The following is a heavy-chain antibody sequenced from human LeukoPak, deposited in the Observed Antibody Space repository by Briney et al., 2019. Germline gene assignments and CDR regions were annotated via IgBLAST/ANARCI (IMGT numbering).Heavy chain of an antibody. CDR3: AREFYGIAAAGSLNYYYMDV. CDR1: GFTFSSYW. V-gene: IGHV3-7*01. D-gene: IGHD6-13*01. Sequence: GGSLRLSCAASGFTFSSYWMSWVRQAPGKGLEWVANIKQDGSEKYYVDSVKGRFTISRDNAKNSLYLQMNSLRAEDTAVYYCAREFYGIAAAGSLNYYYMDVWGKGTTVTISS. J-gene: IGHJ6*03. CDR2: IKQDGSEK.